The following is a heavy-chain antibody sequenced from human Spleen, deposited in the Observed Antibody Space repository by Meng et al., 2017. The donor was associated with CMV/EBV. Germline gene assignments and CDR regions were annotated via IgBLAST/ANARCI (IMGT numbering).Heavy chain of an antibody. CDR3: ARALGGLGGQLVPVPFDY. CDR2: INWNGGST. D-gene: IGHD6-6*01. Sequence: FDDYGMRWVRQAPGKGLEWVSGINWNGGSTGYADSVKGRFTISRDNAKNSLYLQMNSLRAEDTALYYCARALGGLGGQLVPVPFDYWGQGTLVTVSS. J-gene: IGHJ4*02. V-gene: IGHV3-20*03. CDR1: FDDYG.